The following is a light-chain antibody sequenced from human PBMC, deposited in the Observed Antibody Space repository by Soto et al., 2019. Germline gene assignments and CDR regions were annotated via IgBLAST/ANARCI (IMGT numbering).Light chain of an antibody. V-gene: IGKV1-5*03. Sequence: DIQMTQSPSTLSASVGDRVTITCRASQSISSWLAWYQQKPGKAPKLLIYKASSLESGVPSRFSGRGSGTEFALSISSLQPDDFSAYYCQQYISYSTFGQGTKVEI. CDR3: QQYISYST. J-gene: IGKJ1*01. CDR2: KAS. CDR1: QSISSW.